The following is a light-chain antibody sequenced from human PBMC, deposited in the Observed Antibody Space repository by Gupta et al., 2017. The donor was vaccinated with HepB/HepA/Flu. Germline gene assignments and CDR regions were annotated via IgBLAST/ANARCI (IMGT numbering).Light chain of an antibody. CDR3: AAWDDGRSGLV. J-gene: IGLJ7*01. CDR2: RNS. V-gene: IGLV1-47*01. Sequence: QSVVTQPPSASGTPGQRVTISCSGSSSNIGSNYVAWYQQVPGKAPKLLIYRNSQRPSGVPDRFSGSKSGTSASLAISGLRAEDDADYYCAAWDDGRSGLVFGGGTKLTVL. CDR1: SSNIGSNY.